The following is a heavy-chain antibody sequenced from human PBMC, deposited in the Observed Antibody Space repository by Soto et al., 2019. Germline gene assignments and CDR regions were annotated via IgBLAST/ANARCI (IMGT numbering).Heavy chain of an antibody. CDR3: ARVKEGIVRADVYFDY. J-gene: IGHJ4*02. V-gene: IGHV4-31*03. Sequence: QVQLQESGPGLVKPSQTLSLTCTVSGGSISSGGYYWSWIRQHPGKGLEWIGYIYYSGSTYYNPPLKSRVTISVDTSKNQFSLKLSSVTAADTAVYYCARVKEGIVRADVYFDYWGQGTLVTVSS. D-gene: IGHD3-22*01. CDR1: GGSISSGGYY. CDR2: IYYSGST.